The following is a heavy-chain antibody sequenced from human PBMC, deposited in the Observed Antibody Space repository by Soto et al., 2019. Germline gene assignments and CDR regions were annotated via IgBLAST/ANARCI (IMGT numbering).Heavy chain of an antibody. V-gene: IGHV4-34*01. CDR3: ASYGAGSYYNGYYFDY. Sequence: SETLSLTCAVYGGSFSAYYWSWIRQSPGKGLEWIGEIHHSGSTNYKPSLKSRVTIPVDTSKNQFSLELRSVTAADTAVYYCASYGAGSYYNGYYFDYWGQGTLVTVSS. D-gene: IGHD3-10*01. CDR2: IHHSGST. J-gene: IGHJ4*02. CDR1: GGSFSAYY.